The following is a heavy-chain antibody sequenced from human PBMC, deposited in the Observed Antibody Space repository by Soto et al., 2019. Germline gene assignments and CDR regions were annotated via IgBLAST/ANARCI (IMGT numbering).Heavy chain of an antibody. Sequence: QVQLVESGGGVVQPGRSLRLSCAASGFTFSSYAMHWVRQAPGKGLEWVAVISYDGSNKYYADSVKGRFTISRDNSKNTLYLQMNSLRAEDTAVYYCARDLHSSGWYGNDYWGQGTLVTVSS. CDR3: ARDLHSSGWYGNDY. CDR2: ISYDGSNK. CDR1: GFTFSSYA. V-gene: IGHV3-30-3*01. D-gene: IGHD6-19*01. J-gene: IGHJ4*02.